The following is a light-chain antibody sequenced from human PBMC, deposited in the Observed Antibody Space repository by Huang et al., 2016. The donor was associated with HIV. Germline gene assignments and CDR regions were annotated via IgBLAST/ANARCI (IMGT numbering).Light chain of an antibody. CDR2: STS. J-gene: IGKJ5*01. CDR3: QQANMYPRS. V-gene: IGKV1-12*01. CDR1: QDIRSW. Sequence: IQLTQSPSSVSASEGDTVRLTCRASQDIRSWLAWSQQNPREAPTLLIHSTSILQSGGPSRFNGRGAGTDFVLTINSLRPDDFATYYCQQANMYPRSFGQGTRLDIK.